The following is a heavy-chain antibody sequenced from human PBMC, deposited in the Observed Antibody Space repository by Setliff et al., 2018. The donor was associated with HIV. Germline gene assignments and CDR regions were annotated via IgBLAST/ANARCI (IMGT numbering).Heavy chain of an antibody. J-gene: IGHJ4*02. CDR2: VNPSGGDT. Sequence: ASVKVSCKASGYAFTSFYLHWVRQAPGQGLEWMAIVNPSGGDTSYAEKFQGRVTITTDESTSTAYMELSSLRSEDTAVYYCARVSYYYDSSGQGAFDIWGQGALVTVSS. CDR3: ARVSYYYDSSGQGAFDI. D-gene: IGHD3-22*01. V-gene: IGHV1-46*01. CDR1: GYAFTSFY.